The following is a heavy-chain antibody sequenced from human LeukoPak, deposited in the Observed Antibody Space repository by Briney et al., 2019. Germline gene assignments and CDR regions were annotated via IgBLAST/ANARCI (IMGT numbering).Heavy chain of an antibody. J-gene: IGHJ4*02. CDR3: AGRIRWSNFDY. CDR1: GFTVSSNY. Sequence: PGGSLRLSCAASGFTVSSNYMSWVRQAPGKGLEWVSVIYSGGSTYYADSVKGRFTISRDNSKNTLYLQMNSLRAEDTAVYYCAGRIRWSNFDYWGQGTLVTVSS. V-gene: IGHV3-53*01. CDR2: IYSGGST. D-gene: IGHD4-23*01.